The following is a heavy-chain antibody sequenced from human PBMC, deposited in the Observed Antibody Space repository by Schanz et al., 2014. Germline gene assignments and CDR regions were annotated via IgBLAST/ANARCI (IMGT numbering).Heavy chain of an antibody. Sequence: EVQLAESGGGLVQPGGSLRLSWAASGFTFSGFWMTWVRQAPGKGLEWVANIKKDGSEKYYVDSVKGRFTISRDNAKNSLFLQMNSLRPEDTAVYYCAKGRFGELSAFDIWGQGTMVTVSS. CDR2: IKKDGSEK. CDR3: AKGRFGELSAFDI. V-gene: IGHV3-7*03. D-gene: IGHD3-10*01. J-gene: IGHJ3*02. CDR1: GFTFSGFW.